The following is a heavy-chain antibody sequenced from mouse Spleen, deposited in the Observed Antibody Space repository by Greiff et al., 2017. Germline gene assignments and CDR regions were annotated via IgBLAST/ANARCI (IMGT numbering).Heavy chain of an antibody. CDR1: GFTFSSYT. D-gene: IGHD2-4*01. Sequence: EVKLVESGGGLVQPGGSLKLSCAASGFTFSSYTMSWVRQTPEKRLEWVAYISNGGGSTYYPDTVKGRFTISRDNAKNTLYLQMSSLKSEDTAMYYCARGIYYDYDGGSYFDYWGQGTTLTVSS. J-gene: IGHJ2*01. V-gene: IGHV5-12-2*01. CDR2: ISNGGGST. CDR3: ARGIYYDYDGGSYFDY.